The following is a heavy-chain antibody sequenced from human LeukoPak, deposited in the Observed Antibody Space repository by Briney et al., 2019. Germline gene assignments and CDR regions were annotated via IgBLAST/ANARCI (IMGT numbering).Heavy chain of an antibody. D-gene: IGHD5-18*01. Sequence: GGSLRLSCAASGFTFSSYAMSWVRQAPRKGLEWVSAISDSGDGTFYSDSAKGRFTISRDNSKNTLYLQMNSLRADDTAVYYCAKGGYTYAYGSWGQGALVTVSS. CDR2: ISDSGDGT. CDR3: AKGGYTYAYGS. V-gene: IGHV3-23*01. J-gene: IGHJ5*02. CDR1: GFTFSSYA.